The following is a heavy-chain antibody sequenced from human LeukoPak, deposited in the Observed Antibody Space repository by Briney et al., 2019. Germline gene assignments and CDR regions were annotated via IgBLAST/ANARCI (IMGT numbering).Heavy chain of an antibody. V-gene: IGHV3-23*01. CDR3: AKATSGWYSVY. CDR2: ISGRGGST. J-gene: IGHJ4*02. Sequence: GGSLRLSCAASGFTFSSYAMSWVRQAPGKGLECVSAISGRGGSTYYADSAKGRFTISRDNSKNTLYLQMNSLRAEDTAVYYCAKATSGWYSVYWGQGTLVTVSS. CDR1: GFTFSSYA. D-gene: IGHD6-19*01.